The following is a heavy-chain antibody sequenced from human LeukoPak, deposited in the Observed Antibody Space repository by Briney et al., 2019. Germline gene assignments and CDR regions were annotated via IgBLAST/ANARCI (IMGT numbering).Heavy chain of an antibody. CDR1: GYTFTSYG. V-gene: IGHV1-18*01. Sequence: ASVKVSCKASGYTFTSYGISWVRQAPGQGLEWMGWISAYNGNTNYAQKFQGRVTMTRNTSISTAYMELSSLRSEDTAVYYCARRYSSSWLDAFDIWGQGTMVTVSS. CDR2: ISAYNGNT. D-gene: IGHD6-13*01. J-gene: IGHJ3*02. CDR3: ARRYSSSWLDAFDI.